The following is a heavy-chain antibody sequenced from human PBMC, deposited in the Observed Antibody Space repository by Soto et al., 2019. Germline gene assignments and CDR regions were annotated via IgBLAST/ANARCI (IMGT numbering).Heavy chain of an antibody. CDR1: GFTFSSYS. J-gene: IGHJ4*02. CDR2: ISSSSSTI. CDR3: ARDIDG. D-gene: IGHD2-15*01. V-gene: IGHV3-48*01. Sequence: EVQVVESGGGLVQPGGSLSLSYAASGFTFSSYSMNWVRQAPGKGLEWVSYISSSSSTIFYADSVKGRFTISRDNAKNSLYLQMNSLRAEDTAVYYCARDIDGGGQGTLVTVSS.